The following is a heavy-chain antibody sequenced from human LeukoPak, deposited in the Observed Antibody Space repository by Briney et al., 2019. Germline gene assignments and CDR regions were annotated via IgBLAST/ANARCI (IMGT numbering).Heavy chain of an antibody. CDR2: IRYDGSNK. J-gene: IGHJ6*02. D-gene: IGHD3-10*01. CDR1: GFTFRSNW. CDR3: AKASPYGSGSYYGMDV. V-gene: IGHV3-30*02. Sequence: GGSLRLSCAASGFTFRSNWMHWVRQAPGKGLEWVAFIRYDGSNKYYADSVKGRFTISRDNSKNTLYLQMNSLRAEDTAVYYCAKASPYGSGSYYGMDVWGQGTTVTVSS.